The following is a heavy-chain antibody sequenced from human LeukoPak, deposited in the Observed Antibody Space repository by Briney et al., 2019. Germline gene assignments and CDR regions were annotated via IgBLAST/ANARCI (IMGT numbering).Heavy chain of an antibody. CDR3: ARDLTGYARYFDY. CDR1: GFTFSSYS. V-gene: IGHV3-48*01. J-gene: IGHJ4*02. CDR2: ISSSSSTI. D-gene: IGHD3-9*01. Sequence: GGSLRLSCAASGFTFSSYSINWVRQAPGKGLEGVSYISSSSSTIYYADSVKGRFTISRDNAKNSLYLQMNSLRAEDTAVYYCARDLTGYARYFDYWGQGTLVTVSS.